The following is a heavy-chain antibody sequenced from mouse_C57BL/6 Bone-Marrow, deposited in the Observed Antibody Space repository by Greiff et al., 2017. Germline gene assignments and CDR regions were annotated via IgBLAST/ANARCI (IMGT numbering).Heavy chain of an antibody. CDR3: ARWGYGSSWYYFDY. J-gene: IGHJ2*01. D-gene: IGHD1-1*01. CDR1: GYAFTNYL. Sequence: QVQLQQPGAELVRPGTSVKVSCKASGYAFTNYLIEWVKQRPGQGLEWIGVINPGSGGTNYNEKFKGKATLTADKSSSTAYMQLSSLTSEDSAVYFCARWGYGSSWYYFDYWGQGTTLTVSS. CDR2: INPGSGGT. V-gene: IGHV1-54*01.